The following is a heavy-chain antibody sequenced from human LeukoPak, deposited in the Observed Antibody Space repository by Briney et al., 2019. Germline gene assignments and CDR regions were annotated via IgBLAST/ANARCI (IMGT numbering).Heavy chain of an antibody. CDR3: ARLYFDWLGVDY. J-gene: IGHJ4*02. V-gene: IGHV5-51*01. Sequence: GESLQISCKGSGYSFTSYWIGWGRQMPGEGLEWMGIIYPGDSDTRYSPSFQGPVTISADKSISTAYLQWSSLKAADTAMYYCARLYFDWLGVDYWGQGTLVTVSS. CDR2: IYPGDSDT. D-gene: IGHD3-9*01. CDR1: GYSFTSYW.